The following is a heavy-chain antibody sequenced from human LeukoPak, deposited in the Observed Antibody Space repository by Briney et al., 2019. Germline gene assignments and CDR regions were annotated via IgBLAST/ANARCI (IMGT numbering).Heavy chain of an antibody. CDR1: GYTVTGYY. D-gene: IGHD2-15*01. CDR3: ATDPAYCSGGSCYLD. V-gene: IGHV1-2*02. J-gene: IGHJ4*02. Sequence: ASVKVSCKASGYTVTGYYMHWVRQAPGQGLEWMGWINPNSGGTNYAQKFQGRVTMTRDTSISTAYMELSRLRSDDTAVYYCATDPAYCSGGSCYLDWGQGTLVTVSS. CDR2: INPNSGGT.